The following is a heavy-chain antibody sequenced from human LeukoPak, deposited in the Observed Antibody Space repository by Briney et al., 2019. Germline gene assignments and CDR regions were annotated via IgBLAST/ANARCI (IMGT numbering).Heavy chain of an antibody. CDR1: GDSVSSNSAA. J-gene: IGHJ4*02. CDR2: TYYRSKWYN. D-gene: IGHD2-2*01. V-gene: IGHV6-1*01. Sequence: SQTLSLTCAISGDSVSSNSAAWNWIRQSPSRGLEWLGRTYYRSKWYNDYAVSVKSRITINPDTSKNQFSLKLSSVTAADTAVYYCARGRSSYTNRHFDYWGQGTLVTVSS. CDR3: ARGRSSYTNRHFDY.